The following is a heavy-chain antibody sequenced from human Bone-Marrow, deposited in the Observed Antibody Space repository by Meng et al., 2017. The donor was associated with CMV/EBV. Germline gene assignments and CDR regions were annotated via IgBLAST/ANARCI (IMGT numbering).Heavy chain of an antibody. CDR3: ARDPSIAAAGGYFDY. V-gene: IGHV3-11*01. CDR2: ISSSGSTI. CDR1: GFTFSDYY. Sequence: GGSLRLFCAASGFTFSDYYMSWIRQAPGKGLEWVSYISSSGSTIYYADSVKGRFTISRDNAKNSLYLQMNSLRAEDTAVYYCARDPSIAAAGGYFDYWGQGTLVTVSS. J-gene: IGHJ4*02. D-gene: IGHD6-13*01.